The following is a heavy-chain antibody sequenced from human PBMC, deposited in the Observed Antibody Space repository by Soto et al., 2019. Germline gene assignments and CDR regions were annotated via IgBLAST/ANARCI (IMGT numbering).Heavy chain of an antibody. CDR3: ARRLSHAIRCFFDA. Sequence: QITLKESGPTLVKPTQTLTLTCTLSGLSLNTGGGAVGWIRQAPGKALEWLAVIYAYGSEHYSPSLRSRLTITKDTSRNQVVLTMTNMDPVDTATYYCARRLSHAIRCFFDAWGQGIMITVSS. CDR1: GLSLNTGGGA. J-gene: IGHJ3*01. D-gene: IGHD3-10*02. CDR2: IYAYGSE. V-gene: IGHV2-5*01.